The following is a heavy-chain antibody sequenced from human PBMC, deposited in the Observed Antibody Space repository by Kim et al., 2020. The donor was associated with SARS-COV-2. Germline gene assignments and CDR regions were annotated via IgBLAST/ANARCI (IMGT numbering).Heavy chain of an antibody. D-gene: IGHD3-10*01. CDR3: ARDLFQWFGEFLSAYGMDV. CDR2: INPNSGGT. V-gene: IGHV1-2*02. Sequence: ASVKVSCKASGYTFTGYYMHWVRQAPGQGLEWMGWINPNSGGTNYAQKFQGRVTMTRDTSISKAYMELSRLRSDDTAVYYCARDLFQWFGEFLSAYGMDVWGQWTTVTVSS. CDR1: GYTFTGYY. J-gene: IGHJ6*02.